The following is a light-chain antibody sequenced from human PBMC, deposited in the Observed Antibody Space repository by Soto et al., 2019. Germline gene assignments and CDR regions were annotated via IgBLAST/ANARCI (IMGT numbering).Light chain of an antibody. CDR2: HAS. CDR1: QSVSSN. J-gene: IGKJ4*01. V-gene: IGKV3-15*01. Sequence: EIVMTQSPATLSVSPGERATLSCRASQSVSSNLAWYQQKPGQAPRLLIYHASTRATGNPARFSGSGSGTELTLTISSLQSEDFAVYYCQQYNKWPLTFGGGTKVEIK. CDR3: QQYNKWPLT.